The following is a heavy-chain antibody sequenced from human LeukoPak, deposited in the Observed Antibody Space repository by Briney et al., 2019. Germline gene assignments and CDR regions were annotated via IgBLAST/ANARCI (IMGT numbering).Heavy chain of an antibody. CDR2: INHSGST. CDR3: ARRGYSYGWGTSGDFDY. J-gene: IGHJ4*02. Sequence: PSETLSLTCAVYGGSFSGYYWSWIRQPPGKGLEWIGEINHSGSTNYNPSLKSRVTISVDTSKNQFSLKLSSVTAADTAVYYCARRGYSYGWGTSGDFDYWGQGTLVTVSS. CDR1: GGSFSGYY. D-gene: IGHD5-18*01. V-gene: IGHV4-34*01.